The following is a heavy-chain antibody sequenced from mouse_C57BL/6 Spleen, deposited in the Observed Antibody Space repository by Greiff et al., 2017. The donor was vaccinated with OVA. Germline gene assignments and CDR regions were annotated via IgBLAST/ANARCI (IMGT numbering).Heavy chain of an antibody. J-gene: IGHJ2*01. Sequence: VQLQQPGAELVMPGASVKLSCKASGYTFTSYWMHWVKQRPGQGLEWIGEIDPSDSYTTYNQKFKGKSTLTVDKSSSTAYMQLSSLTSEDSAVYYCARKKGSYGDYFDDWGQGTTLTVSS. V-gene: IGHV1-69*01. D-gene: IGHD1-1*02. CDR2: IDPSDSYT. CDR1: GYTFTSYW. CDR3: ARKKGSYGDYFDD.